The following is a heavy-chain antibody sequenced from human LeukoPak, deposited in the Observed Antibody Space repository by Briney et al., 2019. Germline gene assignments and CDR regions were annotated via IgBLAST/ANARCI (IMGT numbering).Heavy chain of an antibody. CDR1: GGTFSDST. J-gene: IGHJ4*02. V-gene: IGHV1-69*05. CDR2: IISISGSP. CDR3: AGDFQAARLHMFEF. Sequence: GASVEVSCKVSGGTFSDSTLSWVRQVPGQGLEWMGGIISISGSPNYAQRFQGRVTFTTDEFTSTAYMELRSLTSEDTAVYYCAGDFQAARLHMFEFWGQGSLVTVSS. D-gene: IGHD6-6*01.